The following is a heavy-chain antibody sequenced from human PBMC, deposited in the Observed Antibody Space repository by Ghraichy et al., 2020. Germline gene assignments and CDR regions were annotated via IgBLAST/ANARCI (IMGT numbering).Heavy chain of an antibody. CDR2: IYNTGST. J-gene: IGHJ6*02. D-gene: IGHD6-6*01. Sequence: SETLSLTCTVSGASISSGGHFWSWIRQHPGKGLECIGHIYNTGSTYYNPSLKSRVSISVDTSKNQSSLKLSAVTAADTAVYYCARGTSSSAAYNMDVWGQWTTVTVSS. CDR1: GASISSGGHF. CDR3: ARGTSSSAAYNMDV. V-gene: IGHV4-31*03.